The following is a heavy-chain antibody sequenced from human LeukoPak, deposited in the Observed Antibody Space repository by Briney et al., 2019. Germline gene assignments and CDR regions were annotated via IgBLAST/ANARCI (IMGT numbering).Heavy chain of an antibody. CDR3: ARASGDSVYYHVDY. J-gene: IGHJ4*02. CDR2: ISNDGNNK. V-gene: IGHV3-30*07. D-gene: IGHD3-22*01. CDR1: GFTFSNHA. Sequence: PGRSLRLSCAASGFTFSNHAMPWVRQAPGKGLEWVAVISNDGNNKYYADSVRGRFTISRDNSMNTLYLQTNSLRAEDTAVYYCARASGDSVYYHVDYWGQGTLVTVSS.